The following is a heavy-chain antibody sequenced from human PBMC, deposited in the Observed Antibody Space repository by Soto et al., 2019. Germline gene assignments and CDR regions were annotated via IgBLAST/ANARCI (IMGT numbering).Heavy chain of an antibody. CDR2: INHSGST. CDR1: GGSFSGYY. V-gene: IGHV4-34*01. CDR3: ARENHNWGRYYYYYMDV. J-gene: IGHJ6*03. D-gene: IGHD7-27*01. Sequence: SETLSLTCAVYGGSFSGYYWSWIRQPPGKGLEWIGEINHSGSTNYNPSLKSRVTISVDTSKNQFSLKLSSVTAADTAVYYCARENHNWGRYYYYYMDVWGKGTTVTVSS.